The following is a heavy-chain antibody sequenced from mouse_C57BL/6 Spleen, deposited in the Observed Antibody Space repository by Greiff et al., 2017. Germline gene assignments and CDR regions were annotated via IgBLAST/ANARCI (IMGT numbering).Heavy chain of an antibody. Sequence: QVQLQQPGAELVKPGASVTLSCKASGYTFTSYWMHWVKQRPGQGLEWIGMINPNSGSTNYNEKFKSKATLTVDKSSSTAYMQLSSLTSEDSAVYYCARGYSSSYYFDYWGQGTTLTVSS. J-gene: IGHJ2*01. CDR1: GYTFTSYW. CDR2: INPNSGST. CDR3: ARGYSSSYYFDY. V-gene: IGHV1-64*01. D-gene: IGHD1-1*01.